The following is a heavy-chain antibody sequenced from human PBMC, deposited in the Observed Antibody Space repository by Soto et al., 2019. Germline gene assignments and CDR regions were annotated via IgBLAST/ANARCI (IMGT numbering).Heavy chain of an antibody. Sequence: QVQLQESGPGLVKPSETLSLTCTVSGGSISSYYWSCIRQPPGKGLEWIGYIYYSGSTNYNPSLKSRVTISIDTSKNQCSHKLSSVTAANTAVYYCARFNWYFDLWGRGTLVTVSS. J-gene: IGHJ2*01. CDR3: ARFNWYFDL. V-gene: IGHV4-59*08. CDR1: GGSISSYY. CDR2: IYYSGST.